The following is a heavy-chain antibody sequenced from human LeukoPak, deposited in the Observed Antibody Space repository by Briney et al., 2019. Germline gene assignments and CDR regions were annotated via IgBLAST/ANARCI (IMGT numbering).Heavy chain of an antibody. CDR2: IWYDGSNK. V-gene: IGHV3-33*01. Sequence: GGSLRLSCAASGFTFSSYGMHWVRQAPGKGLEWVAVIWYDGSNKYYADSVKGRFTISRDNSKNTLYLQMNSLRAEDTAVYYCARDYLDWYFDLWGRGTLVTISS. CDR3: ARDYLDWYFDL. CDR1: GFTFSSYG. J-gene: IGHJ2*01.